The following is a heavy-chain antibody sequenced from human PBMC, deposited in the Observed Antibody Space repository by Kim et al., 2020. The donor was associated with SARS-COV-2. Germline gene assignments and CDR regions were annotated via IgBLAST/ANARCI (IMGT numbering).Heavy chain of an antibody. CDR1: GFTFSSYA. V-gene: IGHV3-23*01. CDR3: AKGVGGSCYSGMDV. D-gene: IGHD2-15*01. J-gene: IGHJ6*02. CDR2: ISASADRT. Sequence: GGSLRLSCAASGFTFSSYAMSWVRQAPGKGLEWVSVISASADRTYYADSVKGRFTISRDDSENTLYLQMNSLRAEDTAVYYCAKGVGGSCYSGMDVWGQGTTVTVS.